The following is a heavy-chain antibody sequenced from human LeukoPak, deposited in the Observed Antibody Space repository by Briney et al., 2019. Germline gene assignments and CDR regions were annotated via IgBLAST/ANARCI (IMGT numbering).Heavy chain of an antibody. V-gene: IGHV3-66*01. CDR3: ARDSSGWSYYFDY. CDR2: IYSGGST. CDR1: GFTFSNAW. D-gene: IGHD6-19*01. J-gene: IGHJ4*02. Sequence: PGGSLRLSCAASGFTFSNAWMSWVRQAPGKGLEWVSVIYSGGSTYYADSVKGRFTISRDNSKNTLYLQMSSLRAEDTAVYYCARDSSGWSYYFDYWGQGTLVTVSS.